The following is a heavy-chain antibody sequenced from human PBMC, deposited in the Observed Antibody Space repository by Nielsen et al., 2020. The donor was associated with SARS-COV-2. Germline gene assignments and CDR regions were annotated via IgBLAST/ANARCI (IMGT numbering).Heavy chain of an antibody. CDR1: GGSISSGGYY. CDR2: IYYSGST. D-gene: IGHD2-15*01. Sequence: LSCTVSGGSISSGGYYWSWIRQHPGKGLEWIGYIYYSGSTYYNPSLKSRVTISVDTSKNQFSLKLSSVTAADTAVYYCARAGGGYCSGGSCPLLGAFDIWGQGTMVTVSS. V-gene: IGHV4-31*03. J-gene: IGHJ3*02. CDR3: ARAGGGYCSGGSCPLLGAFDI.